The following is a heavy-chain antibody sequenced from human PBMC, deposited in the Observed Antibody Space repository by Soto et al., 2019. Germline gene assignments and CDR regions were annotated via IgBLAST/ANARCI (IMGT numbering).Heavy chain of an antibody. J-gene: IGHJ4*02. CDR2: IFNSGST. Sequence: QVQLQESGPGLVKPSETLSLTCTVSAGSVSSVGYYWSWIRQPPGKGLEWIGYIFNSGSTNYNPSPKRPVTIFVDTSQNPVPLKPTLVTAADKGVVFWGGGGDAYKTGNWGQGTLVTVSS. CDR1: AGSVSSVGYY. CDR3: GGGGDAYKTGN. V-gene: IGHV4-61*08. D-gene: IGHD3-16*01.